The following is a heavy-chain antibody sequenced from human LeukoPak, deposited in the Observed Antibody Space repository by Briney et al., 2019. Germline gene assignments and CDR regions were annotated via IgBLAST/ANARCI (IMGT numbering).Heavy chain of an antibody. D-gene: IGHD6-19*01. CDR2: YTGDT. Sequence: SETLSLTCSVSGDPISRFYWSWVRQPPGKGLEWIGYTGDTNYNPSLKSRVTISLDAFKSQFSLKLSSVTAADTAMYYCARVNIAVAGDASDVWGRGTMVTVSS. CDR3: ARVNIAVAGDASDV. CDR1: GDPISRFY. V-gene: IGHV4-59*01. J-gene: IGHJ3*01.